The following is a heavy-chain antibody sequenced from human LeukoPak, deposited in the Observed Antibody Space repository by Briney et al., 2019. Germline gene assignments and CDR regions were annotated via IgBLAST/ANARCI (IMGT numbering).Heavy chain of an antibody. D-gene: IGHD3-3*01. V-gene: IGHV3-7*01. CDR1: GFTFSSYA. CDR3: ARNWYYDFWSGYYDVVGWFDP. Sequence: PGGSLRLSCAASGFTFSSYAMSWVRQAPGKGLEWVANIKQDGSEKYYVDSVKGRFTISRDNAKNSLYLQMNSLRAEDTAVYYCARNWYYDFWSGYYDVVGWFDPWGQGTLVTVSS. CDR2: IKQDGSEK. J-gene: IGHJ5*02.